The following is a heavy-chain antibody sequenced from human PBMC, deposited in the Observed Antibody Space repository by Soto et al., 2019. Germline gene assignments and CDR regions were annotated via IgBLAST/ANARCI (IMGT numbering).Heavy chain of an antibody. V-gene: IGHV3-11*06. D-gene: IGHD5-12*01. CDR1: GFTFSDYY. Sequence: PGGSLRLSCAASGFTFSDYYMSWIRQAPGKGLEWVSYISSSSSYTNYADSVKGRFTISRDNAKNSLYLQMNSLRAEDTAVYYCARGGRRDGYNRLFDYWGQGTLVTVSS. CDR2: ISSSSSYT. CDR3: ARGGRRDGYNRLFDY. J-gene: IGHJ4*02.